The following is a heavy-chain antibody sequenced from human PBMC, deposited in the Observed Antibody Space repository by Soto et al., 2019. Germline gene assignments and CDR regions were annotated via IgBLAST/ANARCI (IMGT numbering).Heavy chain of an antibody. V-gene: IGHV3-23*01. Sequence: GGSLRLSCAASGFTFSSYVMSWVRQAPGKGLEWVSAISGSGGSTYYADSVKGRFTISRDNSKNTLYLQMHSLRAEDTAIYYCAKDNSGSYYRAFDIWGQGTMVTVSS. CDR3: AKDNSGSYYRAFDI. CDR2: ISGSGGST. D-gene: IGHD1-26*01. CDR1: GFTFSSYV. J-gene: IGHJ3*02.